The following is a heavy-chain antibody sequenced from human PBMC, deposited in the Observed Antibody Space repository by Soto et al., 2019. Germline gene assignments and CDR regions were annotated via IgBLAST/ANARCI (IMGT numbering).Heavy chain of an antibody. V-gene: IGHV4-39*01. CDR3: ARRSPQFDP. Sequence: QLQLQESGPGLVKPSETLSLTCTVSGGSISSSSCYWGWIRQPPGKGLEWIGSIYYSGSTYYNPSIKSRVTTSVGTSKNQFSLKLSSVAAADTAVYYCARRSPQFDPWGQGTLVTVSS. CDR2: IYYSGST. J-gene: IGHJ5*02. CDR1: GGSISSSSCY.